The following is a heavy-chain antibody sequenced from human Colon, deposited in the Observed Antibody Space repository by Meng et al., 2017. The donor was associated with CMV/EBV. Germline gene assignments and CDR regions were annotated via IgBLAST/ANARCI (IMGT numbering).Heavy chain of an antibody. Sequence: GESLKISCAASGFTFEDFTMHWVRQAPGKGLEWVSLIGWDGDSTFYADSVKGRFTISRDNAKNSLYLQMNSLRAEDTAVYYCARRQRGYSSGWSFDYWGQGTLVTVSS. CDR2: IGWDGDST. V-gene: IGHV3-43*01. CDR1: GFTFEDFT. J-gene: IGHJ4*02. D-gene: IGHD6-19*01. CDR3: ARRQRGYSSGWSFDY.